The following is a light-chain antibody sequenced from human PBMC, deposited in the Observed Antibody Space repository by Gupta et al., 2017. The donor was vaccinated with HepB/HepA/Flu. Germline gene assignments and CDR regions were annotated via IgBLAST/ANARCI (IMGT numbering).Light chain of an antibody. J-gene: IGLJ2*01. CDR2: EVY. V-gene: IGLV2-8*01. CDR1: TSDVGGYNY. Sequence: QSALTQPPSASGSPGQSVTISCTGTTSDVGGYNYVSWYQHHPGKAPKLMIFEVYHRPSGVPDRFSGSKSGNTASLTVSGLQAEDEADYYCSSYAGSDNWVFGGGTKLTVL. CDR3: SSYAGSDNWV.